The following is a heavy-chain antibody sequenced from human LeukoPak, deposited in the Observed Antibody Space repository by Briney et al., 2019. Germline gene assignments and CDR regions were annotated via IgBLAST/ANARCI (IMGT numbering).Heavy chain of an antibody. Sequence: SVKVSCKASGGTFSSYAISWVRQAPGQGLEWMGRIIPILGRANYVQKFQGRVTITADKSTSTAYMELSSLRSEDTAVYYCGRDTSMVKEGIDYWGQGTLVTVSS. J-gene: IGHJ4*02. D-gene: IGHD5-18*01. CDR1: GGTFSSYA. CDR3: GRDTSMVKEGIDY. CDR2: IIPILGRA. V-gene: IGHV1-69*04.